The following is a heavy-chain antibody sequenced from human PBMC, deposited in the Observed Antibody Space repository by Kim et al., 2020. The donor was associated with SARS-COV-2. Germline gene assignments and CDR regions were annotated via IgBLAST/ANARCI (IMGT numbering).Heavy chain of an antibody. CDR3: ARDRAATGM. D-gene: IGHD6-13*01. J-gene: IGHJ4*02. CDR2: GRT. V-gene: IGHV3-23*01. Sequence: GRTSYPDSLKGRFTISRDNSKNTLYLQMNSLRAEDTAVYYCARDRAATGMWGQGTLVTVSS.